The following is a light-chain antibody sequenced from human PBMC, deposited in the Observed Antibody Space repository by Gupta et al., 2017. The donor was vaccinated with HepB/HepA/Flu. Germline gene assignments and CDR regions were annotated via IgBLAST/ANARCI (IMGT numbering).Light chain of an antibody. V-gene: IGKV1-39*01. CDR1: QSISSY. CDR3: QQSDSTPLT. CDR2: AAS. J-gene: IGKJ1*01. Sequence: DIKMTQSPSSLSASVGDRVTITCRASQSISSYLNWYQQKPGKAPELLIYAASSMQSGVPSRCSGSGSGTDFTLTISSLQPEDVATYYCQQSDSTPLTFGQGTKVEIK.